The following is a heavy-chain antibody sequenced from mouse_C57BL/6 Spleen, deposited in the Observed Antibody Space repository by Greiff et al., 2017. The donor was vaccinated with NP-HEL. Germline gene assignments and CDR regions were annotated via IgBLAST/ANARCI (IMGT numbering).Heavy chain of an antibody. Sequence: VQLKESGPGLVKPSQSLSLTCSVTGYSITSGYYWNWIRQFPGNKLEWMGYISYDGSNNYNPSPKNRISITRDTSKKQFFLKLNSVTTEDTATYYCATIYYDYDRFAYWGQGTLVTVSA. CDR2: ISYDGSN. J-gene: IGHJ3*01. V-gene: IGHV3-6*01. CDR1: GYSITSGYY. CDR3: ATIYYDYDRFAY. D-gene: IGHD2-4*01.